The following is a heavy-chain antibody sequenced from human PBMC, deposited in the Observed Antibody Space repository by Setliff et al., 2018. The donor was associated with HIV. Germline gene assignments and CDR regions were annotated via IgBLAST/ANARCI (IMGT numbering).Heavy chain of an antibody. CDR1: GGSISSGGFY. CDR2: IYNSGST. CDR3: ARLTYYYGTSGPAAAFDI. Sequence: PSETLSLTCNVSGGSISSGGFYWNWIRQHPGKGLEWIGYIYNSGSTYYSPSLQSRLTISVDTSKNQLSLKLTSVTAADTAVYYCARLTYYYGTSGPAAAFDIWGQGTMVTVSS. D-gene: IGHD3-22*01. J-gene: IGHJ3*02. V-gene: IGHV4-31*03.